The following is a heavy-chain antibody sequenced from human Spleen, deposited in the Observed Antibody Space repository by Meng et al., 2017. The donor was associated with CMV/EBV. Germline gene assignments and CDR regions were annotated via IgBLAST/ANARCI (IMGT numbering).Heavy chain of an antibody. CDR2: VSNTGKT. CDR3: ARVATGTTSWFDP. D-gene: IGHD1-7*01. J-gene: IGHJ5*02. CDR1: GDSVISASFF. Sequence: GSLRLSCAVSGDSVISASFFWTWIRQPPGKGLEWIGYVSNTGKTNYSPSLKSRVTISLDTSRDQFSLRLNSVIAADTAVYYCARVATGTTSWFDPWGQGTLVTVSS. V-gene: IGHV4-61*01.